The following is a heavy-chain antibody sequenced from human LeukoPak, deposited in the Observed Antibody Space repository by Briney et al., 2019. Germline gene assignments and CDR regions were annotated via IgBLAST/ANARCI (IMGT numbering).Heavy chain of an antibody. J-gene: IGHJ4*02. CDR2: ISGDGVSP. CDR1: GFPLNNYA. D-gene: IGHD4/OR15-4a*01. CDR3: ARDPGAFPYFFDC. V-gene: IGHV3-23*01. Sequence: GGSLSLSCAAFGFPLNNYALTWVRKPQRKGLKCASAISGDGVSPYYADSVRGRFTISRDNSKNTLYLQMNSLRVEDTAVYFCARDPGAFPYFFDCWGQGTLVTVSS.